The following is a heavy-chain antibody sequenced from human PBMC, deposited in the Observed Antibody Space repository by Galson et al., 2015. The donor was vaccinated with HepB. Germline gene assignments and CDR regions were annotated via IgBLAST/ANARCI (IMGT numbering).Heavy chain of an antibody. J-gene: IGHJ4*02. CDR2: VSHDGSYK. D-gene: IGHD1-7*01. CDR3: AKDPAGRFVVNYRGYYFDD. Sequence: SLRLSCAASGFIFSSYGMHWVRQAPGKGLEWVALVSHDGSYKSYAESVKGRFTSSRDNSKGTLYLQMNSLRPEDTAVYYCAKDPAGRFVVNYRGYYFDDWGQGTLVTVSS. V-gene: IGHV3-30*18. CDR1: GFIFSSYG.